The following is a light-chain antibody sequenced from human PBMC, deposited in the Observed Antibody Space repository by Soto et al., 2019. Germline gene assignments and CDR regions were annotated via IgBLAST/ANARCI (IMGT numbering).Light chain of an antibody. J-gene: IGLJ3*02. Sequence: QSVLTQPPSVSGAPGQRVTISCTGSSSNIGAGYDVHWYQQLPGTAPKLLIYGNSNRPSGVPDRFSGSKSGTSASLAITGLXXXXXXXYYCQSYDSSLSALFGGGTKLTVL. CDR1: SSNIGAGYD. CDR3: QSYDSSLSAL. V-gene: IGLV1-40*01. CDR2: GNS.